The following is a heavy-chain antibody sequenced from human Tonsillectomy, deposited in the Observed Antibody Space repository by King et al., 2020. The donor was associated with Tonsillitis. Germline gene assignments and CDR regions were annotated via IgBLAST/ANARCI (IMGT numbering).Heavy chain of an antibody. CDR1: GFFFTDYF. J-gene: IGHJ3*02. CDR3: ARDIPGVTTWDGVFDI. Sequence: VQLVESGAEVKKPGASVKVSCKASGFFFTDYFMHWVRQAPGQGLEWMGWINPNSGGTKYAQQFQDRVILTRDASTSTGYMELSSLRSDDTAVYYCARDIPGVTTWDGVFDIWGQGTMVTVSS. CDR2: INPNSGGT. D-gene: IGHD2-2*02. V-gene: IGHV1-2*02.